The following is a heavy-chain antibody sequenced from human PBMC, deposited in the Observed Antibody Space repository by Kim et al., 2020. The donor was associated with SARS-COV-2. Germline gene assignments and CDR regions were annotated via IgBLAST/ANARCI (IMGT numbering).Heavy chain of an antibody. Sequence: GGSLRLSCAASGFTFTSTWMHWVRQAPGKGLVWVSGINGAGITTTYADSVKGRFTISRDNAKNTLSLHMSNLRAEDTAMYYCTTSFSANYVNWGQGTPVTVSS. V-gene: IGHV3-74*01. D-gene: IGHD1-26*01. CDR1: GFTFTSTW. CDR3: TTSFSANYVN. J-gene: IGHJ4*02. CDR2: INGAGITT.